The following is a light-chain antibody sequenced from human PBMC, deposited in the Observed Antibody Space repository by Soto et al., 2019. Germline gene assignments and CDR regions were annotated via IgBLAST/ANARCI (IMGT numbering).Light chain of an antibody. J-gene: IGKJ1*01. CDR1: QSVSSGY. CDR2: GSS. Sequence: EIVLTQSPATLSLSPGERATLSCRASQSVSSGYLAWYQQKPGQAPRLLIYGSSTRATGTPDRFSGSGSGTDFTLTVSRLEPEDFAVYYCQQYGTSPQTFGQGTKVDIK. CDR3: QQYGTSPQT. V-gene: IGKV3-20*01.